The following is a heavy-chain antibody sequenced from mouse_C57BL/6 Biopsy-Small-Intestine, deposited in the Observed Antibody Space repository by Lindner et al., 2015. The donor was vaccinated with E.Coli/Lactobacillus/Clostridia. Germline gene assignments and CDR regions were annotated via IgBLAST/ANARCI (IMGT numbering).Heavy chain of an antibody. Sequence: VQLQESWGGLSEAWRVPRNYSCAASGFTFSSYGMSWVRQTPDKRLEWVATISSGGSYTYYPDSVKGRFTISRDNVKNTLYLQMSSLKSEDTAMYYCARQLYNNYVFYFAMDFWGQGTSVTVSS. CDR3: ARQLYNNYVFYFAMDF. J-gene: IGHJ4*01. CDR2: ISSGGSYT. D-gene: IGHD2-5*01. V-gene: IGHV5-6*01. CDR1: GFTFSSYG.